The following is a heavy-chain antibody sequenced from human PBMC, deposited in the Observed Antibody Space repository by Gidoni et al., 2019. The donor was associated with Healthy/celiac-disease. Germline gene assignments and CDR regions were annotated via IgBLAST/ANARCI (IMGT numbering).Heavy chain of an antibody. CDR1: GGSFSGYY. J-gene: IGHJ6*02. CDR2: INHSGST. Sequence: QVQLQQWGAGLLKPSATLSLTCAVYGGSFSGYYWSWIRQPPGKGLEWIGEINHSGSTNYNPSLKSRVTISVDTSKNQFSLKLSSVTAADTAVYYCARITYYYDSSGYYPKLPGRGMDVWGQGTTVTVSS. D-gene: IGHD3-22*01. V-gene: IGHV4-34*01. CDR3: ARITYYYDSSGYYPKLPGRGMDV.